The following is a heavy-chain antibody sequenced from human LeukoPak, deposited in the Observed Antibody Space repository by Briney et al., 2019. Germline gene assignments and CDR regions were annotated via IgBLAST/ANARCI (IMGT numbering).Heavy chain of an antibody. Sequence: PGGSLRLSCAASGFTFSSYWMSWVRQAPGKGLEWVAVISYDGSNKYYADSVKGRFTISRDNSKNTLYLQMNSLRAEDTAVYYCAKTPYYDSSGYGYWGQGTLVTVSS. J-gene: IGHJ4*02. D-gene: IGHD3-22*01. V-gene: IGHV3-30*18. CDR1: GFTFSSYW. CDR2: ISYDGSNK. CDR3: AKTPYYDSSGYGY.